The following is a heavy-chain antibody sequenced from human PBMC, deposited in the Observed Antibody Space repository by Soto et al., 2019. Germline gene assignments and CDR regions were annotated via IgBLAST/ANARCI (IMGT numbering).Heavy chain of an antibody. CDR1: GFSLTTSGMC. D-gene: IGHD3-22*01. Sequence: SGPTLVNPTQTLTLTCTFSGFSLTTSGMCVNWIRQPPGKALEWLALIDWDDDDYYSRSLKTRLTISRDASKNQVVLTMTNMDPVDTATYYCARTNYHDSGGYPGAFDVWGQGTMVTVSS. CDR2: IDWDDDD. J-gene: IGHJ3*01. V-gene: IGHV2-70*01. CDR3: ARTNYHDSGGYPGAFDV.